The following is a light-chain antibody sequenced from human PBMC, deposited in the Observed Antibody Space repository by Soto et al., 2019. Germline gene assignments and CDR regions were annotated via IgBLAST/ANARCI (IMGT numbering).Light chain of an antibody. Sequence: QPVLTQPPSVSGAPGRRVTIPCTGSSSNIGAGYDVHGYQQLPGTSPKLLILGNSNRPSGVPDRFSGSKSGTSASLAITGLQAEDEADYYCQSYDSSLSGSVFGGGTQLTVL. V-gene: IGLV1-40*01. CDR3: QSYDSSLSGSV. J-gene: IGLJ2*01. CDR1: SSNIGAGYD. CDR2: GNS.